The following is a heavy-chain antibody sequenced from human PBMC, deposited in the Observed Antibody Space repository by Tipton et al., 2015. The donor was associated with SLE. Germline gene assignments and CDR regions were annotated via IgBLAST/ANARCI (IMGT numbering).Heavy chain of an antibody. V-gene: IGHV4-30-2*01. CDR3: ARDSSGGYNWFDP. J-gene: IGHJ5*02. CDR1: GGSFSSDDYS. D-gene: IGHD3-22*01. CDR2: IHHTGGT. Sequence: TLSLTCAVSGGSFSSDDYSWSWIRQPPGKGLEWIGNIHHTGGTYYNPSLRSRIIISVDRSKNQFSLKLSSVTAADTAVYYCARDSSGGYNWFDPWGQGTLVTVSS.